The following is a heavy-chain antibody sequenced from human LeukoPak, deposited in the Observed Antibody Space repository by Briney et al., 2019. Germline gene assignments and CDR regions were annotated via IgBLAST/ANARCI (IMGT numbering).Heavy chain of an antibody. CDR3: ARSRGSGYYQPFDY. CDR1: GFTVSSDY. J-gene: IGHJ4*02. CDR2: IYSGGST. Sequence: PPGGSLRLSCAASGFTVSSDYMSWVRQSPGKGLEWVSVIYSGGSTYYADSVKGRFTISRDNSKNTLFLQMNSLRAEDTAVYYCARSRGSGYYQPFDYWGQGTLVTVSS. V-gene: IGHV3-53*01. D-gene: IGHD3-22*01.